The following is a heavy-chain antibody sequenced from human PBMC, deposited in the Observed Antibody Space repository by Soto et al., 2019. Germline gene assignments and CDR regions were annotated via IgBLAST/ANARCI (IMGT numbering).Heavy chain of an antibody. CDR2: IYYSGST. CDR3: ARNEPPPNYDFWSFWFDP. D-gene: IGHD3-3*01. CDR1: GGSISSGGYY. Sequence: PSETLSLTCTVSGGSISSGGYYWSWIRQHPXKGLEWIGYIYYSGSTYYNPSLKSRVTISVDTSKNQFSLKLSSVTAADTVVYYCARNEPPPNYDFWSFWFDPWGQGTLVTVSS. J-gene: IGHJ5*02. V-gene: IGHV4-31*03.